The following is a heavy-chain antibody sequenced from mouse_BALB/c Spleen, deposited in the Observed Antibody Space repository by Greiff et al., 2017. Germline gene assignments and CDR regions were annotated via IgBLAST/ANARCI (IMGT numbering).Heavy chain of an antibody. CDR3: ARDYYGNYGFAY. Sequence: VMLVESGAELMKPGASVKISCKATGYTFSSYWIEWVKQRPGHGLEWIGEILPGSGSTNYNEKFKGKATFTADTSSNTAYMQLSSLTSEDSAVYYCARDYYGNYGFAYWGQGTLVTVSA. V-gene: IGHV1-9*01. D-gene: IGHD2-1*01. J-gene: IGHJ3*01. CDR2: ILPGSGST. CDR1: GYTFSSYW.